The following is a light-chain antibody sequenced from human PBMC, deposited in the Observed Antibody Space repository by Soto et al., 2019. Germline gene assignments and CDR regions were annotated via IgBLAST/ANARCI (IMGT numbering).Light chain of an antibody. Sequence: DIQMTQSPSTLSASVGDRVTITCRASQRVGRWLAWYQQKPGKAPKLLIYDASSLESGVPSRFSGSGSGTEFTLTISSLQPDDFGTYYCLQDYDYPYTFGQGTKLEIK. J-gene: IGKJ2*01. CDR3: LQDYDYPYT. CDR2: DAS. CDR1: QRVGRW. V-gene: IGKV1-5*01.